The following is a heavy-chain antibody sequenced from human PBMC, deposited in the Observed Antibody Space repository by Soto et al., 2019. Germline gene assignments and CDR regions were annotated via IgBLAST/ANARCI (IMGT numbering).Heavy chain of an antibody. D-gene: IGHD3-16*02. CDR2: IRGDNSNT. Sequence: ASVKVSCKTSGYTFATYGLSWVRQAPGQGLEWMGWIRGDNSNTDYAQKIQGRVTMTTDTSTSTAYMELRSLRSDDTAVYYCARGGIMTTFGAVLVIPYYFDYWGQGNPVTVSS. CDR3: ARGGIMTTFGAVLVIPYYFDY. J-gene: IGHJ4*02. V-gene: IGHV1-18*04. CDR1: GYTFATYG.